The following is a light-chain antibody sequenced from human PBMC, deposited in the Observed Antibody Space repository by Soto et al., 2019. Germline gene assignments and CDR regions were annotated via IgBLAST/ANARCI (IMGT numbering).Light chain of an antibody. J-gene: IGKJ5*01. CDR2: GAS. CDR1: QGISSY. V-gene: IGKV1-9*01. CDR3: QQFNFYPLT. Sequence: DIYLTQSPSFLSASVGDRVTLTCRASQGISSYLAWYQQKPGKGPKLLIYGASTLQSGVPSRFRGSGSGTEFTLTISSLQPDDSATYYCQQFNFYPLTFGQGTRLEIK.